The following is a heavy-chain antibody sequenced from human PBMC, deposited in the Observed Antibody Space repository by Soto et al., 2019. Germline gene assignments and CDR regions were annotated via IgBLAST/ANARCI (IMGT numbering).Heavy chain of an antibody. V-gene: IGHV5-51*01. CDR1: GYSFSTFW. J-gene: IGHJ6*02. CDR3: ARLPQDYYYNGMDV. Sequence: GESLNISCKGSGYSFSTFWIGWVRQMPGKGLEWMGIIYPSDSDTRYSPSFQGQVTISADKSSRTAYLQWSSLKASDSAMYYCARLPQDYYYNGMDVWGQGTKVTVS. CDR2: IYPSDSDT.